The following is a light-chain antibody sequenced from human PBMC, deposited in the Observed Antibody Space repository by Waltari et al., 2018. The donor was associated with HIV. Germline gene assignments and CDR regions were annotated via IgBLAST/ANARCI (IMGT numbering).Light chain of an antibody. Sequence: YVLTQAPSLSVAPGQTARITCAGNKIGTKSVRRYQQKPGQAPVLVVYDDSDRPSGIPERFSGSNSRNTATLTISGVEAGDEADYYCQVWDNNSEPNVAFGGGTKLTV. J-gene: IGLJ2*01. V-gene: IGLV3-21*02. CDR2: DDS. CDR3: QVWDNNSEPNVA. CDR1: KIGTKS.